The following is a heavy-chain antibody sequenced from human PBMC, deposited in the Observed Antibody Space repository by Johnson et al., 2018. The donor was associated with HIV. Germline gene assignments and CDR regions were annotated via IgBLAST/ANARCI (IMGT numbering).Heavy chain of an antibody. CDR3: AKERRSSFDI. CDR1: GFTFSTYA. V-gene: IGHV3-30*04. J-gene: IGHJ3*02. D-gene: IGHD6-6*01. CDR2: ISYDGSNK. Sequence: QVQLVESGGGVVQPGRSLRLSCAASGFTFSTYAMHWVRQAPGKGLEWVALISYDGSNKYYADSVKGRFTISRDNSKTTLFLHINGQRAEDTAVYYCAKERRSSFDIWGQGTMVAVSS.